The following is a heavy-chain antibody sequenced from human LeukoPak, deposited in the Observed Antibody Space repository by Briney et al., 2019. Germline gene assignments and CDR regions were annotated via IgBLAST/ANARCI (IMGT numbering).Heavy chain of an antibody. Sequence: GGSLRLSCVASGFTFNNAWMNWVRQAPGKGLEWVGRIKSKTDGATTDYAAPVKGRFTISRDDSKNTLYLQMNSPKTEDTAVYYCSNMYYDFWSGFYTIDYWGQGTLVTVSS. CDR3: SNMYYDFWSGFYTIDY. J-gene: IGHJ4*02. D-gene: IGHD3-3*01. CDR2: IKSKTDGATT. V-gene: IGHV3-15*07. CDR1: GFTFNNAW.